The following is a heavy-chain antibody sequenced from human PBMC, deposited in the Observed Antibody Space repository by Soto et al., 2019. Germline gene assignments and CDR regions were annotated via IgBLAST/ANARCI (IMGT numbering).Heavy chain of an antibody. D-gene: IGHD3-3*01. CDR1: GFTFSSYW. V-gene: IGHV3-74*01. CDR3: ARDGSLSARNYDFWSGYYSDAFDI. Sequence: EVQLVESGGGLVQPGGSLRLSCAASGFTFSSYWMHWVRQAPGKGLVWVSRINSDGSSTSYADSVKGRFTISRDNAKNTLYLQMNSLRAEDTAVYYCARDGSLSARNYDFWSGYYSDAFDIWGQGTMVTVSS. J-gene: IGHJ3*02. CDR2: INSDGSST.